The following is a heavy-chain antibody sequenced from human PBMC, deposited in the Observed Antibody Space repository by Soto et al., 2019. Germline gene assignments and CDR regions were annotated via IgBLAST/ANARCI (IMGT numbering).Heavy chain of an antibody. D-gene: IGHD6-6*01. CDR3: TCWIAARCS. J-gene: IGHJ4*02. V-gene: IGHV3-72*01. Sequence: EVQLVESGGDLVQPGGSLRLSCAASGFTLSDHYMDWVRQAPGKGLEWVARTKNRSQRYTIEYAASVKGRFTISRDDSKNSLFLQINSLNSDDTAVYYCTCWIAARCSWGQGTLVTVAS. CDR1: GFTLSDHY. CDR2: TKNRSQRYTI.